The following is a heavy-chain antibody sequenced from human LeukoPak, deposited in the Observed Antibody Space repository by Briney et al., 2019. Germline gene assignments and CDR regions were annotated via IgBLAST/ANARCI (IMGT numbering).Heavy chain of an antibody. CDR1: GGSIGTYY. CDR2: IYVTGN. CDR3: ARHIGGGIEDMDV. D-gene: IGHD3-16*02. V-gene: IGHV4-59*08. Sequence: SETLSLTCTVSGGSIGTYYWSWVRQSPGKGLEWIGYIYVTGNRYNPYLQSRVTISVDTSRNQFFLKMSSVTAADTVVYYCARHIGGGIEDMDVWGKGTKVTVSS. J-gene: IGHJ6*03.